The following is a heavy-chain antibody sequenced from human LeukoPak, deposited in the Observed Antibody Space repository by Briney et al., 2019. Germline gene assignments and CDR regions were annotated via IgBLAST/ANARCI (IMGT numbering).Heavy chain of an antibody. Sequence: PGGSLRLSCAASGFTVITNDMTGVRQAPGKRLEWVSVLYSDGNTKYADSVQGRFTISRDNSKNTLYLEMNSLSPDDTAVYYCARGVEPLAANTLAYWGQGTLVTVSS. D-gene: IGHD1-14*01. CDR1: GFTVITND. CDR2: LYSDGNT. J-gene: IGHJ4*02. V-gene: IGHV3-53*01. CDR3: ARGVEPLAANTLAY.